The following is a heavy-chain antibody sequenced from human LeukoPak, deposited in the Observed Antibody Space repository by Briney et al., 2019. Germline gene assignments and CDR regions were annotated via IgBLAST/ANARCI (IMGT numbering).Heavy chain of an antibody. V-gene: IGHV4-59*01. CDR3: AREPVDTAMAYFDY. D-gene: IGHD5-18*01. CDR2: IYYSGST. Sequence: SETLSLTCTVSGGSNSSYYWSWIRQPPGKGLEWIGYIYYSGSTNYNPSLKSRVTISVDTSKNQFSLKLSSVTAADTAVYYCAREPVDTAMAYFDYWGQGTLVTVSS. J-gene: IGHJ4*02. CDR1: GGSNSSYY.